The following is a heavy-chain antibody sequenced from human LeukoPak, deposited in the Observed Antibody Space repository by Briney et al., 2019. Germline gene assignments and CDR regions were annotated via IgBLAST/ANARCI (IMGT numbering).Heavy chain of an antibody. V-gene: IGHV4-59*12. CDR2: VYYSGTT. Sequence: GSLRLSCAASGFTFSSYSMNWVRQAPGKGLEWIGSVYYSGTTHYESSLKSRVSISIDTSKTQFALKVNSVTVADTAVYYCARILDLVTTKTIDYWGQGSLVIVSS. D-gene: IGHD2-21*02. CDR1: GFTFSSYS. J-gene: IGHJ4*02. CDR3: ARILDLVTTKTIDY.